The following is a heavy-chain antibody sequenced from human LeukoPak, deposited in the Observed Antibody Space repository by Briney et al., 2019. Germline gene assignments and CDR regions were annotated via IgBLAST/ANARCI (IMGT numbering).Heavy chain of an antibody. V-gene: IGHV4-59*01. D-gene: IGHD3-22*01. Sequence: PSETLSLTCTVSGGSINSYYWSWIRQPPGKGLEWIGYIYSSGSTKYNPSLKSRVTISVDTSKNQFSLKVNSVTAADTAVYYCASGGNYYDSRGYYYHFDYWGQGTLVTVSS. J-gene: IGHJ4*02. CDR1: GGSINSYY. CDR3: ASGGNYYDSRGYYYHFDY. CDR2: IYSSGST.